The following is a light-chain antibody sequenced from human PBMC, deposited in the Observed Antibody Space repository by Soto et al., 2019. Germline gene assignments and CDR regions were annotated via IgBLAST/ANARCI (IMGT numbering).Light chain of an antibody. CDR1: QSVSSN. CDR3: QQYNKRPLT. V-gene: IGKV3-15*01. J-gene: IGKJ4*01. CDR2: GAS. Sequence: EIEMTQSPATLSVSPGERATLSCRASQSVSSNLAWYQQKPGQAPRLLIYGASTRATGIPARFSGSGSGTEFTLTISSLQSEDVAVYYCQQYNKRPLTFGGGTKVDNK.